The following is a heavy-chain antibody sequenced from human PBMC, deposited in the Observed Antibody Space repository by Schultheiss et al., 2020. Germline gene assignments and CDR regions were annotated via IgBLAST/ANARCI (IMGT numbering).Heavy chain of an antibody. CDR1: GGSFSGYY. D-gene: IGHD3-10*01. Sequence: SETLSLTCAVYGGSFSGYYWSWIRQPPGKGLEWIGEINHSGSTNYNPSLKSRVTISVDTSKNQFSLKLSSVTAADTAVYYCARKMVRGVIRNTFTYWGQGTLVTVSS. CDR2: INHSGST. V-gene: IGHV4-34*01. J-gene: IGHJ4*02. CDR3: ARKMVRGVIRNTFTY.